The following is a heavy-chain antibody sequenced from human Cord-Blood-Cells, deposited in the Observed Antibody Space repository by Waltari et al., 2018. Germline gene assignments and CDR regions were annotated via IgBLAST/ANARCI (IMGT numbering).Heavy chain of an antibody. D-gene: IGHD3-16*01. CDR3: ARALGGFKSAAPAFDL. J-gene: IGHJ2*01. V-gene: IGHV1-69*09. CDR2: SIPILGIA. CDR1: GGTFSSYA. Sequence: QVQLVQSGAEVKKPGSSVKVSCKASGGTFSSYAISWVRQAPGQGLEWMGRSIPILGIANYAQKFQGRVTITADKSTSTAYMELSSLRSEDTAVYYCARALGGFKSAAPAFDLWGRGTLVTVSS.